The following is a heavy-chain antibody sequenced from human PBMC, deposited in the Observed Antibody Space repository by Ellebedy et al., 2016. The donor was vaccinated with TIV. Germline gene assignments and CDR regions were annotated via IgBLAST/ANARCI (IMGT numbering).Heavy chain of an antibody. Sequence: GGSLRLXXAASGFTLNNAWMSWVRQAPGKGLEWVGRIKSKADGGTTDYAAPVKGRFTISRDDSKNTLYLQMNSLKTEDTAVYYCTTDPIVGATPNDYWGQGTLVTVSS. D-gene: IGHD1-26*01. CDR3: TTDPIVGATPNDY. CDR2: IKSKADGGTT. V-gene: IGHV3-15*01. J-gene: IGHJ4*02. CDR1: GFTLNNAW.